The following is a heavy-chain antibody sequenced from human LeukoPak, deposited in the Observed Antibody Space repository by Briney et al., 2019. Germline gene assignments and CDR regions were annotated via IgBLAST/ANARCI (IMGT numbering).Heavy chain of an antibody. D-gene: IGHD2-2*01. V-gene: IGHV4-39*01. CDR1: GGSISSSSYY. CDR3: ARHPGYCSSTSCYYFDY. CDR2: IYYSGST. J-gene: IGHJ4*02. Sequence: SETLSLTCTVSGGSISSSSYYWGWIRQPPGKGLEWIGSIYYSGSTYYNPSLKSRVTISVDTSKNQFSLKLSSVTAADTAVYYCARHPGYCSSTSCYYFDYWGQGTLVTVSS.